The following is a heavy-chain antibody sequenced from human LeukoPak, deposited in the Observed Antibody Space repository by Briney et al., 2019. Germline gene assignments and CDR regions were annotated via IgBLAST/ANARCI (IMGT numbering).Heavy chain of an antibody. D-gene: IGHD6-13*01. CDR3: ACGIAAAGAFDI. V-gene: IGHV5-51*01. CDR1: GYSFTSYW. J-gene: IGHJ3*02. Sequence: GESLKISCKGSGYSFTSYWIGWVRQMLEKGLEWMGIIYPGDSDTKYSPSFHGQVTISADKSISTAYLQWSSLKATDTAMYYCACGIAAAGAFDIWGQGTMVTVSS. CDR2: IYPGDSDT.